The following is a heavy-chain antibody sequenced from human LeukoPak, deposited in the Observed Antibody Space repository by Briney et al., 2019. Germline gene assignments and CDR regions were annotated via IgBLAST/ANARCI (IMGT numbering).Heavy chain of an antibody. V-gene: IGHV3-33*01. CDR3: ARDTYYDILTGYYTPSDYYGMDV. Sequence: GGSLRLSCAASGFTFNSYGMHWARQAPGKGLEWVAVIWYDGSNKYYADSVKGRFTISRDNSKNTLYLQMNSLRAEDTAVYYCARDTYYDILTGYYTPSDYYGMDVWGQGTTVTVSS. J-gene: IGHJ6*02. CDR1: GFTFNSYG. CDR2: IWYDGSNK. D-gene: IGHD3-9*01.